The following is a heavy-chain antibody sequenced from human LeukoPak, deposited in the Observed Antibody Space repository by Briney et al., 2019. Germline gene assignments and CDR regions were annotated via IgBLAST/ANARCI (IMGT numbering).Heavy chain of an antibody. V-gene: IGHV3-30*18. Sequence: WGSLCLSCAASGFTFSSYGMHWVRQAPGKGLEWVAVVSYDGSNKYYADSVKGRFTISRDNSKNTLYLQMNSLRPEDTAVYYCAKDSYYGSGNYFYFDHWGQGTLVTVSS. CDR2: VSYDGSNK. J-gene: IGHJ4*02. CDR3: AKDSYYGSGNYFYFDH. CDR1: GFTFSSYG. D-gene: IGHD3-10*01.